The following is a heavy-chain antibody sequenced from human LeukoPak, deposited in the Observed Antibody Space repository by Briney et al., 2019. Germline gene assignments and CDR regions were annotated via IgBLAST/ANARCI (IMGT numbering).Heavy chain of an antibody. CDR1: GFTFSSYA. CDR3: ARVDIVVVPAATPAHPYYYYNDV. D-gene: IGHD2-2*02. J-gene: IGHJ6*03. CDR2: IKQDGSEK. Sequence: PGGSLRLSCAASGFTFSSYAMSWVRQAPGKGLEWVANIKQDGSEKYYVDSVKGRFTISRDNAKNSLILQMNSLRAEDTAVYYCARVDIVVVPAATPAHPYYYYNDVWGTGTTVTISS. V-gene: IGHV3-7*01.